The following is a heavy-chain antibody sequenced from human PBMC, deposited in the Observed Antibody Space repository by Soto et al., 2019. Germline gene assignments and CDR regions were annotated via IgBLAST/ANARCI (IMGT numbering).Heavy chain of an antibody. J-gene: IGHJ5*02. D-gene: IGHD2-2*01. CDR3: ARTGQPRKYQLLYWFDP. CDR1: GFTFSSYW. Sequence: GGSLRLSCAASGFTFSSYWMSWVRQAPGKGLEWVANIKQDGSEKYYVDSVKGRFTISRDNAKNSLYLQMNSLRAEDTAVYYCARTGQPRKYQLLYWFDPWGQGTLVTVSS. V-gene: IGHV3-7*03. CDR2: IKQDGSEK.